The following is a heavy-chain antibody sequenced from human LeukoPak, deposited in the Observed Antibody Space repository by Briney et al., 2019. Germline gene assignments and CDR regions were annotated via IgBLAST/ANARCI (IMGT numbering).Heavy chain of an antibody. V-gene: IGHV1-2*02. CDR1: GYTFTGYY. J-gene: IGHJ4*02. CDR2: INPNSGGT. D-gene: IGHD2-15*01. CDR3: ARSLDYCSGGSCYYFDY. Sequence: ASVKVSCKASGYTFTGYYMHWVRQAPGQGLEWMGWINPNSGGTNYAQKFQGRVTMTRDTSTSTAYMELSRLRSDDTAVYYCARSLDYCSGGSCYYFDYWGQGTLVTVSS.